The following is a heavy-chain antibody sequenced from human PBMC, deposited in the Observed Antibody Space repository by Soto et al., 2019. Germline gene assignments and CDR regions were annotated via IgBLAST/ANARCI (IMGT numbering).Heavy chain of an antibody. CDR3: ARSPAYGDYANLDT. J-gene: IGHJ5*02. V-gene: IGHV4-4*07. Sequence: SETLSLTCTVSGDSVSKYYWNWIRQPAGKGLEWIGRIHSTRSPNYNPSLKSRVTMSVDTSKNQFSLKLNLTSVTAANTAVYYCARSPAYGDYANLDTWGKGTLVTVAS. CDR1: GDSVSKYY. CDR2: IHSTRSP. D-gene: IGHD4-17*01.